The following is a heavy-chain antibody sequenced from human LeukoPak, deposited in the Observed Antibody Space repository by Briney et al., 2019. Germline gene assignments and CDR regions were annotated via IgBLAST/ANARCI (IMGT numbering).Heavy chain of an antibody. V-gene: IGHV3-23*01. CDR2: ISISGGST. D-gene: IGHD3-16*02. CDR1: GFTFSNYA. CDR3: AKALSSSFYYFDL. J-gene: IGHJ2*01. Sequence: PGGSLRLSCATSGFTFSNYAMTWVRQAPGKGLEWVSAISISGGSTYYADSVKGRFTISRDNSKSTLFLQMNSLRAEDTAVYYCAKALSSSFYYFDLGGRGTLVTVSS.